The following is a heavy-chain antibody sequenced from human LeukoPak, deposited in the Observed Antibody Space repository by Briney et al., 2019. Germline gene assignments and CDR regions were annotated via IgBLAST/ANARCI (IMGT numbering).Heavy chain of an antibody. V-gene: IGHV1-69*13. CDR2: IIPIFGTA. CDR1: GGTFSRNA. CDR3: ARDLRNYYDSSGLNWFDP. Sequence: ASVKASCKASGGTFSRNAISWVRQAPGQGLEWMGGIIPIFGTANYAQKFQGRVTITADESTSTAYMELSSLRSEDTAVYYCARDLRNYYDSSGLNWFDPWGQGTLVTVSS. D-gene: IGHD3-22*01. J-gene: IGHJ5*02.